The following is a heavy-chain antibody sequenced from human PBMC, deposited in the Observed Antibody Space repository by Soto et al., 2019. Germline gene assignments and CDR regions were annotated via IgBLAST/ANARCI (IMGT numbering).Heavy chain of an antibody. CDR2: ISGSGGYT. CDR1: GLTFSSYA. J-gene: IGHJ4*02. Sequence: PGGTLRLSCAASGLTFSSYAISWVRQAPGKGLEWVSVISGSGGYTYYADSVKGRFTISRDNSKNTLYLQMNSLRADDTAVYYCAKSAHPTGVAGRYFDYWGQGTLVTVSS. D-gene: IGHD6-19*01. CDR3: AKSAHPTGVAGRYFDY. V-gene: IGHV3-23*01.